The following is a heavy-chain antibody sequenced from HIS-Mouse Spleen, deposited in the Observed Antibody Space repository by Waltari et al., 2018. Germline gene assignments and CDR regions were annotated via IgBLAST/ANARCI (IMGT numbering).Heavy chain of an antibody. D-gene: IGHD6-13*01. CDR2: INHSGST. J-gene: IGHJ4*02. V-gene: IGHV4-34*01. Sequence: QVQLQQWGAGLLKPSETLSLTCAVYGGSCSGSYWSWIRQPPGKGLEWIGEINHSGSTNYNPSLKSRVTISVDTSKNQFSLKLSSVTAADTAVYYCARGKGSSSWYYFDYWGQGTLVTVSS. CDR3: ARGKGSSSWYYFDY. CDR1: GGSCSGSY.